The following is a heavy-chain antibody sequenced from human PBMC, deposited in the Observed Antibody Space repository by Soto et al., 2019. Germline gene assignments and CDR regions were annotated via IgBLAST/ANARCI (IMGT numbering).Heavy chain of an antibody. CDR1: GFTFSSYW. Sequence: GGSLRLSCAASGFTFSSYWMSWVRQAPGKGLEWVANIKQDGSEKYYVDSVKGRFTISRDNAKNSLYLQMNSLRAEDTAVYYCARAPVDTAMRKEGYYYMDVWGKGTTVTVSS. V-gene: IGHV3-7*01. D-gene: IGHD5-18*01. CDR3: ARAPVDTAMRKEGYYYMDV. CDR2: IKQDGSEK. J-gene: IGHJ6*03.